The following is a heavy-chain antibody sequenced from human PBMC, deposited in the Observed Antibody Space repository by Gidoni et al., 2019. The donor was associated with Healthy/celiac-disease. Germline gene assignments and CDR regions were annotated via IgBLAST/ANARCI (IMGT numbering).Heavy chain of an antibody. Sequence: QVQLVESGGGVVQPGGSLRLSCAASGFPFRSSDLPWVRQAPGKGLEWVAFIRYDGSNKDYADSVKGRFTISRDKSKNTLYLQMKSLRAEDKAVYYGAKDHLGVVPAAISGRGGCDYGGQGTLVTASS. D-gene: IGHD2-2*02. V-gene: IGHV3-30*02. CDR3: AKDHLGVVPAAISGRGGCDY. J-gene: IGHJ4*02. CDR2: IRYDGSNK. CDR1: GFPFRSSD.